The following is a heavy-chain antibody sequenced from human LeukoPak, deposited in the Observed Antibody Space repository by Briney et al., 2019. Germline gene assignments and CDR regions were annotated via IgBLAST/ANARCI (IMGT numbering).Heavy chain of an antibody. Sequence: PGGSLRLSCAASGFTFSNYAMHWVRQAAGKGLEWVAVISYDGSNKYYADSVKGQFTISRDNSKNTFYLEMNSLSAEDTAVYYCARSRGATGYYWVDYWGQGTLVTVSS. CDR3: ARSRGATGYYWVDY. CDR2: ISYDGSNK. J-gene: IGHJ4*02. CDR1: GFTFSNYA. D-gene: IGHD3-22*01. V-gene: IGHV3-30-3*01.